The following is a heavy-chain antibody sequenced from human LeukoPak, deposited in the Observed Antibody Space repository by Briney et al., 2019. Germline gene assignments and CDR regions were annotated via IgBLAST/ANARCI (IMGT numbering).Heavy chain of an antibody. V-gene: IGHV3-30*18. CDR2: ISYDGSNK. Sequence: GRSLRLSCAASGFTFSSYGMHWVRQAPGKGLEWVAVISYDGSNKYYADSVKGRFTISRDNSKNTLYLQMNSLRAEDTAVYYCAKLQGFGELDYWGQGTLVTVSS. J-gene: IGHJ4*02. D-gene: IGHD3-10*01. CDR1: GFTFSSYG. CDR3: AKLQGFGELDY.